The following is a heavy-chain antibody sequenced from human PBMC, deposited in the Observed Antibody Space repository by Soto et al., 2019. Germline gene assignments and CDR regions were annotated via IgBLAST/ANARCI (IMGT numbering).Heavy chain of an antibody. CDR3: AREDIMGTRSFDY. D-gene: IGHD1-26*01. V-gene: IGHV3-48*02. CDR1: EFTFSSYS. J-gene: IGHJ4*02. Sequence: LVESGGGLVQPGGSLRLSCGVSEFTFSSYSMNWVRQAPGKGLEWLAYICSLSQTIYYPDSVKGRCTISRDNAKNSLCLQMNSLRDKDTAVYFCAREDIMGTRSFDYWSQRTRVTVSS. CDR2: ICSLSQTI.